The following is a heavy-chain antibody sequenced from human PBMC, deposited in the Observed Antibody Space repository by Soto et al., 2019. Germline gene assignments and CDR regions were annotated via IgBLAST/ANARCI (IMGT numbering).Heavy chain of an antibody. V-gene: IGHV1-69*08. CDR1: GGTFSSYT. D-gene: IGHD6-13*01. Sequence: QVQLVQSGAEVKKPGSSVKVSCKASGGTFSSYTISWVRQAPGQGLEWMGRIIPILGIANYAQKFQGRVTITADKSTSTAYMELRSLRSEDTAVYYCARDPPPSYSSSWYYFDYWGQGTLVTVSS. CDR2: IIPILGIA. J-gene: IGHJ4*02. CDR3: ARDPPPSYSSSWYYFDY.